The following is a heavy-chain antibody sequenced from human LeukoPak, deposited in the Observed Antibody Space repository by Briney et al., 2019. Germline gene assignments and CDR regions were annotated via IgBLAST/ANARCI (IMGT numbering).Heavy chain of an antibody. CDR3: ARVTYDLGDV. V-gene: IGHV1-69*05. CDR1: GGTFSSYA. Sequence: GSSVKVSCKASGGTFSSYAISWVRQAPGQGLEWMGGIIPIFGTANYAQKFQGRVTITTDESTSTAYMELSSLRSDDTAVYYCARVTYDLGDVWGKGTTVTVSS. CDR2: IIPIFGTA. J-gene: IGHJ6*04. D-gene: IGHD3-16*01.